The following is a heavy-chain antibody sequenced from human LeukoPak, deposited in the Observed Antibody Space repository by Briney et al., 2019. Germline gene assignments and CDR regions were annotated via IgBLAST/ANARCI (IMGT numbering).Heavy chain of an antibody. CDR2: IYYSGST. CDR3: ARDKPSGPSSGENWFDP. Sequence: PSETLSLTCTVSGGSISSYYWSWIRQPPGKGLEWIGYIYYSGSTNYNPSLKSRVTISVDTSKNQFSLKLSSVTAADTAVYYCARDKPSGPSSGENWFDPWGQGTLVTVSS. D-gene: IGHD3-22*01. J-gene: IGHJ5*02. CDR1: GGSISSYY. V-gene: IGHV4-59*01.